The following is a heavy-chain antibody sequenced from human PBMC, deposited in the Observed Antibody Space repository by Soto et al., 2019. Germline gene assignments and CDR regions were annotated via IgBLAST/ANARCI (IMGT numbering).Heavy chain of an antibody. Sequence: GGSLRLSXAASGFTFSSYGMHWVRQAPGKGLEWVAVISYDGSNKYYADSVKGRFTISRDNSKNTLYLQMNSLRAEDTAVYYCANAAVAAFAPWGQGTLVTVSS. V-gene: IGHV3-30*18. CDR2: ISYDGSNK. D-gene: IGHD6-19*01. CDR1: GFTFSSYG. J-gene: IGHJ5*02. CDR3: ANAAVAAFAP.